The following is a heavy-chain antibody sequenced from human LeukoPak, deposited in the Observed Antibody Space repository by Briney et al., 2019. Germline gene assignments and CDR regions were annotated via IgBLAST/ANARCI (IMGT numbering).Heavy chain of an antibody. CDR2: ITSSSSST. V-gene: IGHV3-11*06. D-gene: IGHD6-13*01. CDR1: GFTFSDYY. J-gene: IGHJ4*02. Sequence: PGGSLRLSCAASGFTFSDYYMSWIRQAPGKGLEWVSYITSSSSSTNYADSVKGRFTVSRDNAKNSLYLLMNSLRAEDTAVYYCARAAAAAGTRPWDYWGQGTLVTVSS. CDR3: ARAAAAAGTRPWDY.